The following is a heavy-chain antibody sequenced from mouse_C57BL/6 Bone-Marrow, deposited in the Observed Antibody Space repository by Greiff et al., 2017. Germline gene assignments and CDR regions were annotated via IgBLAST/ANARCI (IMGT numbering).Heavy chain of an antibody. CDR1: GYTFTSYW. CDR3: ARGYDYDYAMDY. D-gene: IGHD2-4*01. J-gene: IGHJ4*01. V-gene: IGHV1-80*01. CDR2: IYPGDGDT. Sequence: QVQLQQPGAELVMPGASVKLSCKASGYTFTSYWMLWVKQRPGKGLEWIGQIYPGDGDTNYNGKFKGKATLTVDQSSSTAYMQLNSLTSEDSAVYYCARGYDYDYAMDYWGQGTSVTVSS.